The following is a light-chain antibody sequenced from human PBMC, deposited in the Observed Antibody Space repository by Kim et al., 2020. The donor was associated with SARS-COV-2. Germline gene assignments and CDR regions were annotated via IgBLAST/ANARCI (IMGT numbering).Light chain of an antibody. J-gene: IGKJ4*01. CDR1: QDISNY. CDR2: DAS. Sequence: DIQMTQSPSSLSASVGDRVTITCQASQDISNYLNWYQQKPGKAPKLLIYDASNLETGVPSRFSGSGSGTDFTFTISSLQPEDIATYYCLQYFTLPPLTF. CDR3: LQYFTLPPLT. V-gene: IGKV1-33*01.